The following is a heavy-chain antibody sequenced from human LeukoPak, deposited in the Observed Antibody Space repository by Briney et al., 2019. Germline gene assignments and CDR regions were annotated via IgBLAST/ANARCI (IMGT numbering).Heavy chain of an antibody. CDR2: IKQDGSEK. Sequence: GGSLRLSCAASGFTFSSYWMSWVRQAPGKGLEWVANIKQDGSEKYYVDSVKGRFTISRDDSKNLLYLQMDSLRPEDTAMYFCARDKGGMVPFDHWGQGTLVTVSS. CDR1: GFTFSSYW. D-gene: IGHD3-10*01. J-gene: IGHJ4*02. CDR3: ARDKGGMVPFDH. V-gene: IGHV3-7*01.